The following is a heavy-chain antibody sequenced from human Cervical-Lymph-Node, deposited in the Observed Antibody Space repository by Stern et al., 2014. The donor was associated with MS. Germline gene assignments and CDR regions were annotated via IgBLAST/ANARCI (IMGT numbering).Heavy chain of an antibody. Sequence: QVTLKESGPTLVKPTQTLTLTCTFSGFSLSTSGVGVGWIRQPPGKALEWLALIYWADAKRYRPSLKSRLTITKDTSKNQVVLTMTNMDPVDTATYYCAHSGYDFWSGYKNHYYYGMDVWGQGTTVTVSS. CDR2: IYWADAK. D-gene: IGHD3-3*01. CDR1: GFSLSTSGVG. J-gene: IGHJ6*02. V-gene: IGHV2-5*09. CDR3: AHSGYDFWSGYKNHYYYGMDV.